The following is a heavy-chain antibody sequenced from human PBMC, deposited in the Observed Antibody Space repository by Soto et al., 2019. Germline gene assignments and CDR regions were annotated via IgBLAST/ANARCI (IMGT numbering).Heavy chain of an antibody. D-gene: IGHD2-21*02. J-gene: IGHJ6*02. CDR1: GGSITSSSYY. CDR3: ARDLWGYCGTDCYPLDV. CDR2: MYNTGST. V-gene: IGHV4-61*01. Sequence: SETLSLTCTVSGGSITSSSYYWGWIRQPPGKGLEWIGYMYNTGSTVYNPSFKSRVTISVDTSKNQFSLKLNSVTAADTAVYYCARDLWGYCGTDCYPLDVWGQGTTVTVSS.